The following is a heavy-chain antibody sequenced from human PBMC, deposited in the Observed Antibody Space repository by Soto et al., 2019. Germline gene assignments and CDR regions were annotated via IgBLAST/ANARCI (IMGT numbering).Heavy chain of an antibody. CDR2: INPSGGST. D-gene: IGHD3-22*01. CDR1: GYTLTSYY. V-gene: IGHV1-46*01. Sequence: ASVKVSCKASGYTLTSYYMRWVRQAPGQGLEWMGIINPSGGSTSYAQKFQGRVTMTRDTSTSTVYMELSSLRSEDTAVYYCARVGVEYYYDSWGQGTLVTVSS. CDR3: ARVGVEYYYDS. J-gene: IGHJ4*02.